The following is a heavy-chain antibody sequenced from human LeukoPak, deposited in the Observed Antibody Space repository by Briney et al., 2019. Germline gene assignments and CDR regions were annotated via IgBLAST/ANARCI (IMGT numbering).Heavy chain of an antibody. V-gene: IGHV3-15*01. J-gene: IGHJ4*02. CDR3: AKSYNGYESKPDY. CDR1: GFTFSNAW. D-gene: IGHD5-12*01. CDR2: IKSKTDGGTT. Sequence: GGSLRLSCAASGFTFSNAWMSWVRQAPGKGLEWVGRIKSKTDGGTTDYAAPVKGRFTISRDDSKNTLYLQMNSLRAEDTAVYYCAKSYNGYESKPDYWGQGTLVTVSS.